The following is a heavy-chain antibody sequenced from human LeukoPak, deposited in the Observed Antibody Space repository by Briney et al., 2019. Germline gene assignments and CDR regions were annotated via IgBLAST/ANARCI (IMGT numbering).Heavy chain of an antibody. D-gene: IGHD6-13*01. CDR3: ARNRLRSTWPDAFDI. J-gene: IGHJ3*02. CDR1: GFTFSSYA. CDR2: IWYDGSNK. Sequence: PGGSLRLSCAASGFTFSSYAMNWVRQAPGKGLEWVAVIWYDGSNKYYADSVKGRFTISRDNSKNTLYLQMNSLRAEDTAVYYCARNRLRSTWPDAFDIWGQGTMVTVSS. V-gene: IGHV3-33*08.